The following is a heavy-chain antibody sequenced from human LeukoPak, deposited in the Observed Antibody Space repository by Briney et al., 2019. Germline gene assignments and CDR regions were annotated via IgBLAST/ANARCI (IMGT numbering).Heavy chain of an antibody. D-gene: IGHD6-13*01. J-gene: IGHJ3*02. Sequence: GGSLRLSCAASGFTFSSYSMNWVRQAPGKGLEWVSSISSSSSYIYYADSVKGRFTISRDNAKNSLYLQMNSLRAEDTAVYYFARDLRSSSWQGSAFDIWGHGTMVTVSS. CDR1: GFTFSSYS. CDR2: ISSSSSYI. V-gene: IGHV3-21*01. CDR3: ARDLRSSSWQGSAFDI.